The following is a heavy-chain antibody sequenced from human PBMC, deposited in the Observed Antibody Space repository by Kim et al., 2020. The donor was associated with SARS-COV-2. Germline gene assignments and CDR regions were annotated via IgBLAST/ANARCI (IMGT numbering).Heavy chain of an antibody. J-gene: IGHJ3*02. V-gene: IGHV1-18*01. CDR1: GYTFTSYG. CDR3: AGPIATRSIDAFDI. CDR2: ISGYNGNT. D-gene: IGHD6-6*01. Sequence: ASVKVSCKASGYTFTSYGISWVRQAPGQGLEWMGWISGYNGNTNYAQKLQGRVTMTTDTSTSTAYMELRSLRSDDTAVYYCAGPIATRSIDAFDIWGQGTMVTVSS.